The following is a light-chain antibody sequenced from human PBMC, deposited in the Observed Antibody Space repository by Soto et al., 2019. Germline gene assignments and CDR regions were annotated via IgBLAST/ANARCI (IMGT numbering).Light chain of an antibody. J-gene: IGLJ2*01. CDR3: SSYAGSNPL. V-gene: IGLV2-8*01. CDR1: SSDVGGYNY. CDR2: EVS. Sequence: QSALTQPPSASGSPGQSVTISCTGTSSDVGGYNYVSWYQQHPGQAPKLMIYEVSKRPSGVPDRFSGSKSGNTASLTVSGLQAEDEADYYCSSYAGSNPLFGGGTKLTVL.